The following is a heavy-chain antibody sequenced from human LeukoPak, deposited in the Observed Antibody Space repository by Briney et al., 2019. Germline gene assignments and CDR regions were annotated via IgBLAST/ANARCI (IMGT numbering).Heavy chain of an antibody. J-gene: IGHJ4*02. CDR1: GGTFSSYA. CDR2: IIPIFGIA. V-gene: IGHV1-69*04. Sequence: EASMKVSCKASGGTFSSYAISWVRQAPGQGLEWMGRIIPIFGIANYAQKFQGRVTITADKSTSTAYMELSSLRSEDTAVYYCARDRATRSLYFDYWGQGTLVTVSS. D-gene: IGHD4-17*01. CDR3: ARDRATRSLYFDY.